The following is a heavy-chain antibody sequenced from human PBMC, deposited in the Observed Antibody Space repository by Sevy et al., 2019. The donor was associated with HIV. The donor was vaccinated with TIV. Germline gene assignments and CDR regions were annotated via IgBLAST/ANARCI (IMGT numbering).Heavy chain of an antibody. CDR2: ISYDGSNK. D-gene: IGHD3-10*01. Sequence: GGSLRLSCAASGFTFSSYGMHWVRQAPGKGLEWVAVISYDGSNKYYADSVKGQFTISRDNSKNTPYLQMNSLRAEHTAVYYCAKDAYYYGSGSYRGLDYYYGMDVWGQGTTVTVSS. V-gene: IGHV3-30*18. J-gene: IGHJ6*02. CDR1: GFTFSSYG. CDR3: AKDAYYYGSGSYRGLDYYYGMDV.